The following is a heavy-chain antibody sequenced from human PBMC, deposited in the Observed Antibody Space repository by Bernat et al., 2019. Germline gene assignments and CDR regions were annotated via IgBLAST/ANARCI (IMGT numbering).Heavy chain of an antibody. Sequence: QVQLVQSGAEVKKPGASVKVSCKASGYTFTSYGISWVRQAPGQGLEWMGWISAYNGNTNYAQKLQGRVNMNTDTSTSPAYMELRSLRSDDTAVYYCARPSSGWDYSVGYFDLWGRGTLVTVSS. CDR3: ARPSSGWDYSVGYFDL. V-gene: IGHV1-18*01. D-gene: IGHD6-19*01. CDR1: GYTFTSYG. J-gene: IGHJ2*01. CDR2: ISAYNGNT.